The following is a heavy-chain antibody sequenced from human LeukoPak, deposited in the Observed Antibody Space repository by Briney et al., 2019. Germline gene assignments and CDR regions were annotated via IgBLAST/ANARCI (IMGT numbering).Heavy chain of an antibody. Sequence: PGGSLRLSCAAYAFTFSSYAMSWVRQAPGKGLGWGSAIIGSGGSTYYADSVKGRFTISRDNSKTTLYLQMNSLRVEDTAVYYCAKSGRGYGGNSLRFVYWGQGTLVTVSS. CDR2: IIGSGGST. D-gene: IGHD4-23*01. CDR3: AKSGRGYGGNSLRFVY. V-gene: IGHV3-23*01. J-gene: IGHJ4*02. CDR1: AFTFSSYA.